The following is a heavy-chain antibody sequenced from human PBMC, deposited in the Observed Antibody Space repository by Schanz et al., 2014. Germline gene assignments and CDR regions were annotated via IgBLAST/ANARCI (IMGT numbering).Heavy chain of an antibody. V-gene: IGHV3-74*01. CDR2: IYMDGSGR. Sequence: EVQLVQSGGGLVQPGGSLRLSCAASGFTFSRYWMQWVRQAPGKGLVWVSRIYMDGSGRDYGDSVKGRFTVSRDNAKNTLYLQMDSLRAEDTAVYYCARDNRQGSGPCSGGSCHPCGMDVWGQGTTVIVSS. CDR1: GFTFSRYW. J-gene: IGHJ6*02. D-gene: IGHD2-15*01. CDR3: ARDNRQGSGPCSGGSCHPCGMDV.